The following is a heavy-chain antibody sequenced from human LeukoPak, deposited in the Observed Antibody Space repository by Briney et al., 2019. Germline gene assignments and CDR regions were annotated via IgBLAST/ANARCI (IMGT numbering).Heavy chain of an antibody. V-gene: IGHV3-23*01. CDR3: ANSKGGMVRGVPDY. CDR1: RFTLSSYA. CDR2: ISGSGGST. Sequence: PGGSLRLSCAASRFTLSSYAMSWVRQAPRKGLEWVSAISGSGGSTYYADSVKGRFTISRDNSKNTLYLQMNSLRAEDTAVYYCANSKGGMVRGVPDYWGQGALVTVSS. J-gene: IGHJ4*02. D-gene: IGHD3-10*01.